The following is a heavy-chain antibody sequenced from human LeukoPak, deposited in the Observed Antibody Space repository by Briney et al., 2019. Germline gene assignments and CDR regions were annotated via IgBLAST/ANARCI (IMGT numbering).Heavy chain of an antibody. Sequence: ASETLSLTCTVSGGSISSYYWSWIRQPPGKGLEWIGYIYYSGSTNYNPSLKSRVTISVDTSKNQFSLKLSSVTAADTAVYYCARELWFGDLNWFDPWGQGTLVTVSS. V-gene: IGHV4-59*08. CDR2: IYYSGST. CDR3: ARELWFGDLNWFDP. D-gene: IGHD3-10*01. J-gene: IGHJ5*02. CDR1: GGSISSYY.